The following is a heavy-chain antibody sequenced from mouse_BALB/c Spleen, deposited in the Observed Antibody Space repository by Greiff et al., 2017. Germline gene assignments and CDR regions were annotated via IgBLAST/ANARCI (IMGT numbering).Heavy chain of an antibody. CDR3: AREGDYYGRSYRFAY. D-gene: IGHD1-1*01. V-gene: IGHV5-17*02. Sequence: EVQRVESGGGLVQPGGSRKLSCAASGFTFSSFGMHWVRQAPEKGLEWVAYISSGSSTIYYADTVKGRFTISRDNPKNTLFLQMTSLRSEDTAMYYCAREGDYYGRSYRFAYWGQGTLVTVSA. CDR1: GFTFSSFG. CDR2: ISSGSSTI. J-gene: IGHJ3*01.